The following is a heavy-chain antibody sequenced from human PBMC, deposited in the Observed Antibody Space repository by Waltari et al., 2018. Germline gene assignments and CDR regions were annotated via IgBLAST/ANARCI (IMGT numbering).Heavy chain of an antibody. CDR2: IYHSGST. CDR1: GGSFSGYY. D-gene: IGHD6-6*01. J-gene: IGHJ4*02. Sequence: QVQLQQWGAGLLKPSETLSLTCAVYGGSFSGYYWSWIRQPPGKGLEWIGSIYHSGSTDYNPSLKSRVTISVDTSKNQCSLKLSSVTAADTAVYYCARDWYSSSSYYFDYWGQGTLVTVSS. V-gene: IGHV4-34*01. CDR3: ARDWYSSSSYYFDY.